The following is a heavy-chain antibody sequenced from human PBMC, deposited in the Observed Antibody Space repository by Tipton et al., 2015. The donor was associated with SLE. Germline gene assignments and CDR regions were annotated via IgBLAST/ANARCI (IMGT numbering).Heavy chain of an antibody. Sequence: TLSLTCTVSGGSISSYYWSWIRQPPGKGLEWIGYIYYSGSTNYNPSLKSRVTISVDTSKNHFSLKLSSVTAADTAVYYCASSGRERWLQPRDYWGQGTLVTVSS. J-gene: IGHJ4*02. CDR3: ASSGRERWLQPRDY. D-gene: IGHD5-24*01. CDR1: GGSISSYY. V-gene: IGHV4-59*12. CDR2: IYYSGST.